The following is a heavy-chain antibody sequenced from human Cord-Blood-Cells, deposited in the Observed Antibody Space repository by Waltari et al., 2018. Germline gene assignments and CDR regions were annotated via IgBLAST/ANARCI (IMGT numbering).Heavy chain of an antibody. Sequence: QVQLQESGPGLVKPSETLSLTCTVSGGPISSYSWSWLRQPAGKGLEWIGRIYTSGSTNYNPSLKSRVTMSVDTSKNQFSLKLSSVTAADTAVYYCARDPTWSDAFDIWGQGTMVTVSS. J-gene: IGHJ3*02. CDR2: IYTSGST. V-gene: IGHV4-4*07. CDR3: ARDPTWSDAFDI. CDR1: GGPISSYS. D-gene: IGHD2-8*02.